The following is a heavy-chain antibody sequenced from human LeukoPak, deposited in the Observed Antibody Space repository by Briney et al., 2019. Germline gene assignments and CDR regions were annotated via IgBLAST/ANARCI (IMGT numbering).Heavy chain of an antibody. Sequence: GGSLRLSCAGSGFIYSSYAMSWVRQAPGKGLEWVSTISHSGGSTYYADSVKGRFTISRDNSKNTLYLQMNSLRAEDTAVYYCAKEGGIVVVPAAFPDYWGQGTLVTVSS. CDR2: ISHSGGST. CDR1: GFIYSSYA. J-gene: IGHJ4*02. V-gene: IGHV3-23*01. D-gene: IGHD2-2*01. CDR3: AKEGGIVVVPAAFPDY.